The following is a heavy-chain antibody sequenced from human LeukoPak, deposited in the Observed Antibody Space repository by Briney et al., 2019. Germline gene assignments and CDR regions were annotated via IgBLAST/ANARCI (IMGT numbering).Heavy chain of an antibody. V-gene: IGHV4-39*07. CDR1: GGSISSNTYY. CDR2: IHYSGST. Sequence: SETLSLTCSVSGGSISSNTYYWGWIRQTPGKGLEWIGSIHYSGSTYYNPSLKSRVTISVDTSKNQFSLKLSSVTAADTAVYYCAREGAVGVIPLDDAFDIWGQGTMVTVSS. D-gene: IGHD3-16*02. CDR3: AREGAVGVIPLDDAFDI. J-gene: IGHJ3*02.